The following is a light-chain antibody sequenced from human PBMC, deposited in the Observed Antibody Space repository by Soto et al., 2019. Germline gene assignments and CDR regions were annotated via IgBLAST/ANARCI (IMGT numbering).Light chain of an antibody. CDR2: DVF. V-gene: IGKV1-5*01. CDR3: QYYNYYWT. Sequence: DIQLTQSPSTLSASVGDRVTITCRASKSISRSLAWYQQKPGRAPKLLIYDVFILESGVPSRFSGSGSGTEFTLTISSLQPDDFATYYCQYYNYYWTLGQGTKVEIK. CDR1: KSISRS. J-gene: IGKJ1*01.